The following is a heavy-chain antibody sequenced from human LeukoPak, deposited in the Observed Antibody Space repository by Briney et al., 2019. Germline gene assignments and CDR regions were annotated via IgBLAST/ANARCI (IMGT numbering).Heavy chain of an antibody. Sequence: GRSLRLSCAASGFTFSSYGMHWVRQAPGKGLEWVAVKSYDGSNKYYADSVKGRFTISRDNSKNTLYLQMNSLRAEDTTVYYCAKGGYYDSSGYFTIDYWGQGTLVTVSS. CDR2: KSYDGSNK. D-gene: IGHD3-22*01. J-gene: IGHJ4*02. CDR1: GFTFSSYG. CDR3: AKGGYYDSSGYFTIDY. V-gene: IGHV3-30*18.